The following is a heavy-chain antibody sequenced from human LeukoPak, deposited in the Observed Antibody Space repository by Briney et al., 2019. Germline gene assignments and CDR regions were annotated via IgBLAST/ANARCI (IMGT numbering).Heavy chain of an antibody. CDR1: GYPLTSYD. D-gene: IGHD2-15*01. V-gene: IGHV1-8*01. J-gene: IGHJ5*02. Sequence: GASVKVSCKTSGYPLTSYDINWVRQATGQGLEWMGWMNPNSANTGYAQKFQGRLTMTRNASISTAYMELSSLRSEDTALYYCTRGRVATPNWFDPWGQGTLVTVSS. CDR3: TRGRVATPNWFDP. CDR2: MNPNSANT.